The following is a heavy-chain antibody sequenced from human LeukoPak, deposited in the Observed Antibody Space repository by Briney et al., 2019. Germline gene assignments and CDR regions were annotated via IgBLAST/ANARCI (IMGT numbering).Heavy chain of an antibody. D-gene: IGHD6-6*01. CDR1: GGPFSGYY. V-gene: IGHV4-34*01. Sequence: SETLSLTCAVYGGPFSGYYWSWIRQPPGKGLEWIGSIYYSGSTYYNPSLKSRVTISVDTSKNQFSLKLSSVTAADTAVYYCARSIAARPLYYFDYWGQGTLVTVSS. J-gene: IGHJ4*02. CDR2: IYYSGST. CDR3: ARSIAARPLYYFDY.